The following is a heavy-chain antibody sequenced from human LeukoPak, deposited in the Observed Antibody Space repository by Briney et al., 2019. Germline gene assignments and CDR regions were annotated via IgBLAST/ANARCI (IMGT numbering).Heavy chain of an antibody. CDR3: ARDAEGGTYRY. D-gene: IGHD1-26*01. V-gene: IGHV3-7*04. CDR1: GFTFSASW. Sequence: PGGSLRLSCAASGFTFSASWMSWVRQAPGKGLEWVANIEEDGSAKYYVDSVTGRFTISRDNAKNSLFLQMNSLRAEDTAVYYCARDAEGGTYRYWGQGTLVTVSS. CDR2: IEEDGSAK. J-gene: IGHJ4*02.